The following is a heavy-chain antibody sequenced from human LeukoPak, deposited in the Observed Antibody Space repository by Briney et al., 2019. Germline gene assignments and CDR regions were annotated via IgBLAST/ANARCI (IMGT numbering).Heavy chain of an antibody. CDR1: GGSISSYY. Sequence: SETLSLTCTVSGGSISSYYWSWIRQPAGKGLEWIGRIYTSGSTNYNPSLKSRVTISVDTSKNQFSLKLSSVTAADTAVYYCARDSDFWSGYYSFDYWGQGTLVTVSS. J-gene: IGHJ4*02. CDR2: IYTSGST. CDR3: ARDSDFWSGYYSFDY. V-gene: IGHV4-4*07. D-gene: IGHD3-3*01.